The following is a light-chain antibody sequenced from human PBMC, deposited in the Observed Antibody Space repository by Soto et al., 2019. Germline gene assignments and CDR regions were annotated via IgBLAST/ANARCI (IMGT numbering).Light chain of an antibody. CDR2: DAS. J-gene: IGKJ2*01. V-gene: IGKV1-33*01. CDR1: QDIKDF. CDR3: QQYDGLPPYT. Sequence: DIQMTQSPSSLSASVGDRVTITCQASQDIKDFLNWYQQKPGKAPKLLIYDASNLEPGVPSRCSGRGSWTDFSFTIASLQPEDIAPDYCQQYDGLPPYTFGQGTKLEIK.